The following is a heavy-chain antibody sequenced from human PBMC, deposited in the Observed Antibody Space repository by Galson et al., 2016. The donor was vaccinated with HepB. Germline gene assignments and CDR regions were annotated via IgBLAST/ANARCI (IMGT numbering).Heavy chain of an antibody. CDR3: ARGRSSAGYYGLDV. D-gene: IGHD6-25*01. Sequence: SLRLSCAASGIRFSNYAMSWVRQAPGKGLEWVAVIWYDGSKEFYADYAKGRFTISRDDSKNTLFLQVNSLRGEDTALYYCARGRSSAGYYGLDVWGQGTAVTVSS. V-gene: IGHV3-33*02. CDR1: GIRFSNYA. CDR2: IWYDGSKE. J-gene: IGHJ6*02.